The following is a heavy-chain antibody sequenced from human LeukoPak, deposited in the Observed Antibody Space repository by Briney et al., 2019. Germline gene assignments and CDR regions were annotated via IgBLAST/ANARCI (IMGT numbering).Heavy chain of an antibody. Sequence: PSETLSLTCTLSGGSISSYYWSWIRQPPGKGLEWIGYIYYSGSTNYNPSLKSRVTISVDTSKNQFSLKPSSVTAADTAVYYCANLVGADYFDYWGQGTLATVSS. CDR3: ANLVGADYFDY. CDR1: GGSISSYY. CDR2: IYYSGST. J-gene: IGHJ4*02. D-gene: IGHD1-26*01. V-gene: IGHV4-59*01.